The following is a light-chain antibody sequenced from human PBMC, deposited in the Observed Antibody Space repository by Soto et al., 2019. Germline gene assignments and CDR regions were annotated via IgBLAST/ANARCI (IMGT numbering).Light chain of an antibody. CDR3: QQYNSYSRT. Sequence: DIQMTQCPSTLSASVGDRVTITSRASQSISSWLAWYQQKPGKAPKLLIYKASSLESGVPSRFSGSGSGTEFTLAISSLQPDDFATYYCQQYNSYSRTFGQGTKV. J-gene: IGKJ1*01. CDR2: KAS. CDR1: QSISSW. V-gene: IGKV1-5*03.